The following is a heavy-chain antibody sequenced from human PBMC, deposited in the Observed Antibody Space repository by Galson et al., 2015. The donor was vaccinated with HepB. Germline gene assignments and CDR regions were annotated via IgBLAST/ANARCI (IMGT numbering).Heavy chain of an antibody. CDR1: GFTFSSYG. J-gene: IGHJ4*02. CDR3: ASPSSPFCVSNICRHFHF. Sequence: SLRLSCAASGFTFSSYGMHWVRQAPGKGLEWVTIMSYDGSTKHYADSVRGRFTISRDNSNNTLYLQMDSLRAEDTAVYYCASPSSPFCVSNICRHFHFWGQGTTVTVSS. CDR2: MSYDGSTK. D-gene: IGHD4-11*01. V-gene: IGHV3-30*03.